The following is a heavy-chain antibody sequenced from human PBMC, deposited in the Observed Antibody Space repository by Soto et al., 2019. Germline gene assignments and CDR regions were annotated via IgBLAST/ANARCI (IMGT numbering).Heavy chain of an antibody. CDR2: INHSGST. CDR1: GGSFSGYY. Sequence: SETLSLTCAVYGGSFSGYYWTWIRQPPGTGLEWIGEINHSGSTNYNPSLKSRVTISVETSKNQFSLKLTSVTAADTAVYSWFDPWGQGTVVTVSS. V-gene: IGHV4-34*01. J-gene: IGHJ5*02. CDR3: FDP.